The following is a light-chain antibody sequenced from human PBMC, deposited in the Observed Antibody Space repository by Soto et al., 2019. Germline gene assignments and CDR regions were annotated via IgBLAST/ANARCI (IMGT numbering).Light chain of an antibody. CDR2: DTS. CDR3: QAYGGIPA. J-gene: IGKJ4*01. V-gene: IGKV1-33*01. CDR1: QDTRKY. Sequence: DIEVTQSPTSLSASRGDRGTMACQTNQDTRKYLNWFQHKPGKVPRLLIYDTSNLQIGVPSRFSASGSGTYFTLTISSLRPEDGATYYCQAYGGIPAFGGGTKVHIK.